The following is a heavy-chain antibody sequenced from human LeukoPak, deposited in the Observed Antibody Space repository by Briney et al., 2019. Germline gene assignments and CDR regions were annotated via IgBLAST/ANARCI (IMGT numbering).Heavy chain of an antibody. V-gene: IGHV1-18*01. CDR3: ARAAHIGGDYGVN. CDR1: GYTFTSYG. D-gene: IGHD4-17*01. Sequence: ASVTVSCKASGYTFTSYGISWVRQAPGQGREWMGWISAYNGNTNYAQKLQGRVTMTTDTSTSTAYMELRSLRSDDTAVYYCARAAHIGGDYGVNWGQGTLVTVSS. CDR2: ISAYNGNT. J-gene: IGHJ4*02.